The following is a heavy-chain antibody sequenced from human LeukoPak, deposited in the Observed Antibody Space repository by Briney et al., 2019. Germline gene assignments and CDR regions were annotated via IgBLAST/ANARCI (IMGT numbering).Heavy chain of an antibody. D-gene: IGHD2-2*01. CDR3: ATPAKGAYFYYYMDV. V-gene: IGHV1-18*01. CDR1: GYTFPNYG. J-gene: IGHJ6*03. CDR2: IRSYNGNT. Sequence: ASVKVSCKASGYTFPNYGFTWVRQAPGQGLEWMGWIRSYNGNTRYAQNFQGRLTLTTDTSTNTAYMDLRSLRSNDTAVYYCATPAKGAYFYYYMDVWGAGTTVTVSS.